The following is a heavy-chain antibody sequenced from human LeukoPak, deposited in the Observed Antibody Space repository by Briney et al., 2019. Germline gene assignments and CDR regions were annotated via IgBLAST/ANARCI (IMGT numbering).Heavy chain of an antibody. Sequence: ASVKVSCKASGYTFTSYYMHWVRQAPGQGLEWMGIINPSGGSTSYAQKLQGRVTMTTDTSTSTAYMELRSLRSDDTAVYYCARNTPLLWFGELFPDPGDGDFDYWGQGTLVTVSS. V-gene: IGHV1-46*01. D-gene: IGHD3-10*01. CDR1: GYTFTSYY. CDR2: INPSGGST. J-gene: IGHJ4*02. CDR3: ARNTPLLWFGELFPDPGDGDFDY.